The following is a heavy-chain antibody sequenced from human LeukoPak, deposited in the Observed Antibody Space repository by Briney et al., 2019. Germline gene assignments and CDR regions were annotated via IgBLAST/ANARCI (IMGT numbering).Heavy chain of an antibody. J-gene: IGHJ4*02. CDR1: GFTFTSSA. CDR2: IVVGSSNT. CDR3: AREDRSIWTYFDY. Sequence: SVKVSCKASGFTFTSSAVQWVRQARGQRLEWIGWIVVGSSNTNYAQKFQERVTITRDMSTSTAYMELSSLRSEDTAVYYCAREDRSIWTYFDYWGQGTLVTVSS. V-gene: IGHV1-58*01. D-gene: IGHD1-1*01.